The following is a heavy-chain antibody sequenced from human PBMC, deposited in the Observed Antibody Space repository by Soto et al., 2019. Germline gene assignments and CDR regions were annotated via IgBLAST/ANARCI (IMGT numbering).Heavy chain of an antibody. CDR1: GGSISSSSYY. CDR2: IYYSGST. J-gene: IGHJ5*02. CDR3: ASPYSSSYWFDP. D-gene: IGHD6-6*01. V-gene: IGHV4-39*01. Sequence: PSETLSLTCTVSGGSISSSSYYWGWIRQPPGKGLEWIGSIYYSGSTYYNPSLKSRVTISVDTSKNQFSLKLSSVTAADTAVYYCASPYSSSYWFDPWGQGTLVTVS.